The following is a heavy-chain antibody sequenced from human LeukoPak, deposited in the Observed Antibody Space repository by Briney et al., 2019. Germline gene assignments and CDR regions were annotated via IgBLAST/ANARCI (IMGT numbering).Heavy chain of an antibody. CDR1: GGSISSYY. CDR2: IYTSGST. D-gene: IGHD6-13*01. CDR3: ARQGGSSPFDY. V-gene: IGHV4-4*09. J-gene: IGHJ4*02. Sequence: SETLSLTCTVSGGSISSYYWSWIRQPPGKGLEWIGYIYTSGSTNYNPSLKSRVTISVDTSKNQFSLKPSSVTAADTAVYYCARQGGSSPFDYWGQGTLVTVSS.